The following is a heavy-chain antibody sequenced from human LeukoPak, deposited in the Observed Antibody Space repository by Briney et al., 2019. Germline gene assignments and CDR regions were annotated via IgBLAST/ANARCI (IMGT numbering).Heavy chain of an antibody. CDR1: VCSISSGGYY. Sequence: PSETLSLTCTVSVCSISSGGYYWSWIRPHPGKGLEWIGYIYYSGSTYYNPSLKSRVTISVDTSKNQFSLKLSSVTAADTAVYYCARGRPRIGIRFGESTPRYAFDIWGQGTMVTVSS. D-gene: IGHD3-10*01. CDR3: ARGRPRIGIRFGESTPRYAFDI. J-gene: IGHJ3*02. CDR2: IYYSGST. V-gene: IGHV4-31*03.